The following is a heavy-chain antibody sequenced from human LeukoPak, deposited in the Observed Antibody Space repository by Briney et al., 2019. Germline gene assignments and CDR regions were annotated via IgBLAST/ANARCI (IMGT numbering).Heavy chain of an antibody. Sequence: GGSLRLSCAASVFTFSSYSMNWVRQAPGKGLEWVSSISSGSSYTYYADSVKGRFTISRDNAKHSLYLQTNSLRAEDTAVYYCARDYGYWGHGTLVTVSS. CDR2: ISSGSSYT. CDR3: ARDYGY. D-gene: IGHD3-16*01. CDR1: VFTFSSYS. V-gene: IGHV3-21*01. J-gene: IGHJ4*01.